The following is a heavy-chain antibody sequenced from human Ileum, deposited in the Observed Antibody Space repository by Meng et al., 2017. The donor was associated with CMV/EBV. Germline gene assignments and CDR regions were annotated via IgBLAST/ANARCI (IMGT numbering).Heavy chain of an antibody. CDR1: TYSIKYMY. CDR3: AMAGAPGVPVDF. J-gene: IGHJ4*02. Sequence: RPGAGPRMAEASETLSCTSSVSTYSIKYMYWTRLGQRAGNGLVWFVSIHYSGRTYANPSHKSRATFSIDTSKTQFSLKICSVTAAETAVYYWAMAGAPGVPVDFWGQGTLVTVSS. D-gene: IGHD3-10*01. CDR2: IHYSGRT. V-gene: IGHV4-4*07.